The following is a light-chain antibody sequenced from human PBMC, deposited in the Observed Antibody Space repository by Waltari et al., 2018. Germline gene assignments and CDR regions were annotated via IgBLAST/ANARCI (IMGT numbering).Light chain of an antibody. CDR2: GAS. V-gene: IGKV3-20*01. CDR1: QSVSSSY. J-gene: IGKJ1*01. CDR3: QQYGSSPWT. Sequence: EXVLTQSXGTLSLSPGERAXRSCRASQSVSSSYLAWYQQKPGQAPRVLIHGASNRATGIPDRFSGSGSGTDFTLTISRLEPEDFAVYYCQQYGSSPWTFGQGTKVEIK.